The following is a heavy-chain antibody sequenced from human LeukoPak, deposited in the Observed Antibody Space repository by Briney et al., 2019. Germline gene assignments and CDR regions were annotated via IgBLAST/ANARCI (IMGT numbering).Heavy chain of an antibody. CDR3: ARNTVVVVPSYYYYFMDV. V-gene: IGHV1-46*01. CDR1: GYSFTSLY. J-gene: IGHJ6*03. D-gene: IGHD2-15*01. CDR2: INPSGGRA. Sequence: ALVKVSCKASGYSFTSLYMHWVRQAPGQGLEWMGIINPSGGRASYAQKFQGRITMTRDTSTSTVYMELSSLRSEDTAVYYCARNTVVVVPSYYYYFMDVWGKGTTVTISS.